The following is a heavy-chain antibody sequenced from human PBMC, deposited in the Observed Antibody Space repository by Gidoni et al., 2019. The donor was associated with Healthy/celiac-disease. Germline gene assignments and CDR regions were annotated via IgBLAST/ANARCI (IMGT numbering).Heavy chain of an antibody. J-gene: IGHJ6*04. CDR2: ISSSGSTI. CDR1: GFTFSSYE. V-gene: IGHV3-48*03. D-gene: IGHD3-10*01. CDR3: ARDLEVRGVLMDV. Sequence: EVQLVESGGGLVQPGGSLRLSCAASGFTFSSYEMNWVRQAPGKGLEWVSYISSSGSTIYYADSVKGRFTISRDNAKNSLYLQMNSLRAEDTAVYYCARDLEVRGVLMDVWGKGTTVTVSS.